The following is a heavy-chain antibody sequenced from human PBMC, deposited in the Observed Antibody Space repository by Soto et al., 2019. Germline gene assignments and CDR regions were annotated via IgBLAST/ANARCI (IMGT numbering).Heavy chain of an antibody. V-gene: IGHV1-18*01. D-gene: IGHD2-8*01. Sequence: ASVKVSCKASGYTFTSYGISWVRQAPGQGLEWTGWISAYNGNTNYAQKLQGRVTMTTDTSTSTAYMELRSLRSDDTAVYYCARSRDCTNGVCYLDYWGQGTLVTVSS. CDR1: GYTFTSYG. J-gene: IGHJ4*02. CDR2: ISAYNGNT. CDR3: ARSRDCTNGVCYLDY.